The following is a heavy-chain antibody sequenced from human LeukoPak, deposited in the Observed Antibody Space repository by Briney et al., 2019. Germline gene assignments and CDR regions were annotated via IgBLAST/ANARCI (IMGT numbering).Heavy chain of an antibody. V-gene: IGHV3-7*01. D-gene: IGHD3-3*01. CDR2: IGQDGDEK. CDR3: VRGFWSFDI. Sequence: GGSLRLSCAAYGFPFSTYWMTLVRQTPGMRLEWVANIGQDGDEKYYVGSVKGRFTISRDNAKNSLFLRMDGLRAEDTAVYYCVRGFWSFDIWGQGTMVTVSS. CDR1: GFPFSTYW. J-gene: IGHJ3*02.